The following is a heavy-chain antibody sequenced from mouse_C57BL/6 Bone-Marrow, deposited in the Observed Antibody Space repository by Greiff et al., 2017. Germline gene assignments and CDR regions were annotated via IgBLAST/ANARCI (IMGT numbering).Heavy chain of an antibody. Sequence: VKLVESDAELVKPGASVKISCKASGYTFTDYTIHWMKQRPEQGLEWIGYIYPSDGSTKYNEKFKGKATLTADKSSSTAYMQLNSLTSEDSAVYVCASWARGSDFWGRGTAPTVT. CDR2: IYPSDGST. V-gene: IGHV1-78*01. D-gene: IGHD2-13*01. CDR1: GYTFTDYT. J-gene: IGHJ1*03. CDR3: ASWARGSDFWG.